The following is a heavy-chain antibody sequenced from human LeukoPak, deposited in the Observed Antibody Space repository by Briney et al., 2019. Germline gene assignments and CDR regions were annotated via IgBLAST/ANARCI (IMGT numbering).Heavy chain of an antibody. J-gene: IGHJ4*02. V-gene: IGHV4-34*01. CDR3: ARETRNGGFDY. D-gene: IGHD3-10*01. CDR2: INHSGST. CDR1: GGSFSGYY. Sequence: SETLSLTCAVYGGSFSGYYWSWIRQPPGKGLEWIGEINHSGSTNYNPSLKSRVTISVDTSKNQFSLKLSSVTAADTAVYFCARETRNGGFDYWGQGTLVTVSS.